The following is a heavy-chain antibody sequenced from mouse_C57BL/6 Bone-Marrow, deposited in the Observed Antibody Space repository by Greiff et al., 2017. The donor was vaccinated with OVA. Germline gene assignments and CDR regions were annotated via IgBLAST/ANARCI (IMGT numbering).Heavy chain of an antibody. Sequence: VQLQQSGPELVKPGASVKISCKASGYTFTDYYMNWVKQSHGKSLEWIGDINPNNGGTSYNQKFKGKATLTVDKSSSTAYMELRSLTSEDSAVYYCAGEDCYGSRDHWYFDVWGTGTTVTVSS. D-gene: IGHD1-1*01. CDR3: AGEDCYGSRDHWYFDV. V-gene: IGHV1-26*01. J-gene: IGHJ1*03. CDR2: INPNNGGT. CDR1: GYTFTDYY.